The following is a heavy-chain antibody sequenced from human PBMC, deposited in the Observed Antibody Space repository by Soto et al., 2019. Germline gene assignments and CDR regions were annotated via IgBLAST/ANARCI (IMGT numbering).Heavy chain of an antibody. V-gene: IGHV1-46*01. CDR3: PSVHVSSGYSRDS. Sequence: ASVKGSCKASGYTFTSYYMHWGRQAPGQGLEGVGIINPSGGSTSYAQKVQGRGTMTRDTSTSKAYMELRSLRSEATAVYYCPSVHVSSGYSRDSWGQGTLVTVSS. J-gene: IGHJ4*02. CDR2: INPSGGST. D-gene: IGHD3-22*01. CDR1: GYTFTSYY.